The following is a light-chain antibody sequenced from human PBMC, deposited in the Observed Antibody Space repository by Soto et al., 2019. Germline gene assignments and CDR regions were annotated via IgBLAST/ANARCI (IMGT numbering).Light chain of an antibody. V-gene: IGKV3-11*01. CDR1: QSVSSY. Sequence: EIVLTQSPATLSLSPGEGATLSCRASQSVSSYLAWYQQKPGQAPRLLIYDASNRATGIPARLSGSGSGTDFTLIISSLEPEDFAVYYCQQRSNWPVTFGLGTKVEV. J-gene: IGKJ1*01. CDR3: QQRSNWPVT. CDR2: DAS.